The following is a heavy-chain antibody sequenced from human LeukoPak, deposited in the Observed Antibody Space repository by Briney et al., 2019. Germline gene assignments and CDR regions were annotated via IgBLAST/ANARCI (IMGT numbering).Heavy chain of an antibody. V-gene: IGHV1-2*02. CDR2: INPNNGGT. Sequence: ASVKVSCKASRYIFTSYYIHWVRQAPGQGLEWMGWINPNNGGTKYAQKFQGRVTMTSDTSITTAYMELSRLISGDTAMYYCVRDRGSSWFADYWGQGTLLTVYS. J-gene: IGHJ4*02. D-gene: IGHD6-13*01. CDR3: VRDRGSSWFADY. CDR1: RYIFTSYY.